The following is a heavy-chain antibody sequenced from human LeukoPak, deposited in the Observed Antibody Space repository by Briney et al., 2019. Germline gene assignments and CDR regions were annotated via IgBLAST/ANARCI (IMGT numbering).Heavy chain of an antibody. D-gene: IGHD2-15*01. CDR2: IDANNGDT. Sequence: GASVKVSCKASGYTFRGNYIHWLRPAPGQGLEWMGWIDANNGDTKSAQQFQGRVTMSRDTSISTAYMDLSSLSPDDAAVYYCARDPSSVALYFFDYWGQGTLVTVSS. J-gene: IGHJ4*02. CDR1: GYTFRGNY. CDR3: ARDPSSVALYFFDY. V-gene: IGHV1-2*02.